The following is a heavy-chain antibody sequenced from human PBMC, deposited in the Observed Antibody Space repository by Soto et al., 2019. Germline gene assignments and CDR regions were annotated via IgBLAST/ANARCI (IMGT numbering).Heavy chain of an antibody. D-gene: IGHD5-12*01. Sequence: PGGSLRLSCAASGFTFSDYYMSWIRQSPGKGLEWVSYISSSRSYTNYADSVKGRFTISRDNAKNSLYLQMNSLRAEDTAVYYCAREGQPHKYSGYDLRFFDYWGQGTLVTVSS. CDR1: GFTFSDYY. CDR2: ISSSRSYT. CDR3: AREGQPHKYSGYDLRFFDY. V-gene: IGHV3-11*06. J-gene: IGHJ4*02.